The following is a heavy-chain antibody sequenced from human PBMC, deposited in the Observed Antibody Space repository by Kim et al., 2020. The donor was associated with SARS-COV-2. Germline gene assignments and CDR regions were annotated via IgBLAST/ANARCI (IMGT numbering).Heavy chain of an antibody. CDR1: GGTFSSYA. J-gene: IGHJ4*02. D-gene: IGHD5-12*01. CDR2: IIPILGIA. V-gene: IGHV1-69*04. Sequence: SVKVSCKASGGTFSSYAISWVRQAPGQGLEWMGRIIPILGIANYAQKFQGRVTITADKSTSTAYMELSSLRSEDTAVYYCAREVEDGYNHYYFDYWGQGTLVTVSS. CDR3: AREVEDGYNHYYFDY.